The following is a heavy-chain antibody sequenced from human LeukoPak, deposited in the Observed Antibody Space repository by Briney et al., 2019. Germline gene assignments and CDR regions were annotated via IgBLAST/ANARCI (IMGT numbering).Heavy chain of an antibody. D-gene: IGHD5-18*01. CDR1: GYTFTDYD. CDR3: ARDDSYGYVGWFDP. CDR2: INPNSGGT. J-gene: IGHJ5*02. Sequence: ASVRVSCKTSGYTFTDYDITWVRQAPGQGLEWMGWINPNSGGTNYAQKFQGRVTMTRDTSISTAYMELSRLRSDDTAVYYCARDDSYGYVGWFDPWGQGTLVTVSS. V-gene: IGHV1-2*02.